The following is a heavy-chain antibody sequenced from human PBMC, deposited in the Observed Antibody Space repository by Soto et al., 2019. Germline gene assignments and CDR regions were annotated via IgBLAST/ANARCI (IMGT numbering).Heavy chain of an antibody. CDR1: GYSFTSYW. Sequence: GESLKISCKGSGYSFTSYWISWVRQMPGKGLEWMGRIDPSDSYTNYSPSFQGHVTISADKSISTAYLQWSSLKASDTAMYYCARQGCINGVCSYYYYYGMDVWGQGTTVTVSS. J-gene: IGHJ6*02. V-gene: IGHV5-10-1*01. CDR2: IDPSDSYT. D-gene: IGHD2-8*01. CDR3: ARQGCINGVCSYYYYYGMDV.